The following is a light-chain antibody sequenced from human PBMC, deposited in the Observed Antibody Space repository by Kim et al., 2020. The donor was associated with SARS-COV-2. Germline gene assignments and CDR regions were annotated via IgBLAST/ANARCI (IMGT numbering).Light chain of an antibody. V-gene: IGKV1-5*01. Sequence: SASVGDRVPITCRASQSVSTSLAWYQQKPGKAPRLLIFDASVLKSGVPSRFSGGASGTEFTLTISSVQPDDFATYYCQQYSSFLYTFGQGTKLEI. CDR2: DAS. CDR3: QQYSSFLYT. CDR1: QSVSTS. J-gene: IGKJ2*01.